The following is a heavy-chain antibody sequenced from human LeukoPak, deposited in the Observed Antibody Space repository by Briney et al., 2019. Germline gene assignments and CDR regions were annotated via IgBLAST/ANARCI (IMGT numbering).Heavy chain of an antibody. V-gene: IGHV1-46*01. J-gene: IGHJ5*01. CDR1: GYSFTNFY. CDR3: ARDKSSTNWLDS. CDR2: INPSGGST. Sequence: ASVKVSCKASGYSFTNFYIHWVQQAPGQGLEWMGIINPSGGSTNYAQKFQGRVTMTSDTSASTVYLDLSSLRSEDTAIYYCARDKSSTNWLDSWGQGTLVTVSS. D-gene: IGHD3-10*01.